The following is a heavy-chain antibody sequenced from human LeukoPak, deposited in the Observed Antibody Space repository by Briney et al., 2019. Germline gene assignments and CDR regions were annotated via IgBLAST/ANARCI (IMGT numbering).Heavy chain of an antibody. CDR3: ARQSRDDAFDI. CDR1: GYTFTGYY. Sequence: ASVKVSCKASGYTFTGYYMHWVRQAPGPGLEWMGWINPDSDYRYYAQRFQGRVTMTRDTSINTAYMQLNRLQSDDTAIYYCARQSRDDAFDIWGQGTMVTVSS. V-gene: IGHV1-2*02. D-gene: IGHD5-24*01. CDR2: INPDSDYR. J-gene: IGHJ3*02.